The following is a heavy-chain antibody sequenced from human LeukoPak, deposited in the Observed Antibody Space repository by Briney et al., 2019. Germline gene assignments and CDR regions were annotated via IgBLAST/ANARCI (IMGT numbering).Heavy chain of an antibody. J-gene: IGHJ5*02. CDR2: ISWNSGSI. V-gene: IGHV3-9*01. CDR3: AKDSRQWLVGWFDP. Sequence: GGSLRLSCTASGFIFNDYGMHWVRQAPGKGLEWVSGISWNSGSIGYADSVKGRFTISRDNAKNSLYLQMNSLRAEDTALYYCAKDSRQWLVGWFDPWGQGTLVTVSS. D-gene: IGHD6-19*01. CDR1: GFIFNDYG.